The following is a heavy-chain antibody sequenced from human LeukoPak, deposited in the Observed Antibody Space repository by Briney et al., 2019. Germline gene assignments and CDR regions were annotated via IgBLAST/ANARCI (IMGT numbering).Heavy chain of an antibody. V-gene: IGHV3-23*01. CDR3: ANGLAAAGDFALRAYYYFMDV. CDR1: GFTFNYYG. J-gene: IGHJ6*03. CDR2: ISGSGAST. D-gene: IGHD6-13*01. Sequence: GGSLRLSWAVSGFTFNYYGMSWVRQAPGGGLEWVSSISGSGASTYYADSVRGRLTIMRDNSQNTLCLHIKNLRAEDSALYYCANGLAAAGDFALRAYYYFMDVWGKGTTVTVSS.